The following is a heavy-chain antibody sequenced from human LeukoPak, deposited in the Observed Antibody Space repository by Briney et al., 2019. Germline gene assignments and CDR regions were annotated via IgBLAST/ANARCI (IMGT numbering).Heavy chain of an antibody. J-gene: IGHJ6*04. CDR2: IKSKTDGGTT. CDR3: SAEKSYVWGSYRSRLSDV. D-gene: IGHD3-16*02. V-gene: IGHV3-15*01. Sequence: GGSLRLSCAASGFTFSSYWMSWVRQAPGKGLEWVGRIKSKTDGGTTDYAAPVKGRFTISRDDSKNTLYLQMNSLKTEDTAVYYCSAEKSYVWGSYRSRLSDVWGKGTTVTISS. CDR1: GFTFSSYW.